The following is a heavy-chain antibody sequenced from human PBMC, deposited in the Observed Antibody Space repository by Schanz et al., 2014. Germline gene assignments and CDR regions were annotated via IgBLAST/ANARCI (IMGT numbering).Heavy chain of an antibody. CDR2: LYDSGNT. Sequence: QVQLQESGPGLVKPSQTLSLTCNVSGDSMSSGGYYWNWIRQHPGKGLEWIGYLYDSGNTYYNPSLKSRVTMSIDTSENQFSLSLRSVTGADTAVYYCARLVGPSFYYGMDVWGQGTTVTVSS. J-gene: IGHJ6*02. CDR3: ARLVGPSFYYGMDV. V-gene: IGHV4-31*03. CDR1: GDSMSSGGYY. D-gene: IGHD2-15*01.